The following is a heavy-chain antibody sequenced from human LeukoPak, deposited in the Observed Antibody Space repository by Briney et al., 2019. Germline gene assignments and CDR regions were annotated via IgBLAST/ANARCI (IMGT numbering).Heavy chain of an antibody. CDR3: ARGQSEIYFDN. CDR2: SSTSGSTE. J-gene: IGHJ4*02. V-gene: IGHV3-11*01. D-gene: IGHD5-24*01. Sequence: KPGGSLRLSCAASGFTFSDYYMSWVRQAPGKGLEWISYSSTSGSTEHYADSVKGRFTISRDNAKNSLYLQMNSLRAEDTAIYYCARGQSEIYFDNWGQGTLVTVSS. CDR1: GFTFSDYY.